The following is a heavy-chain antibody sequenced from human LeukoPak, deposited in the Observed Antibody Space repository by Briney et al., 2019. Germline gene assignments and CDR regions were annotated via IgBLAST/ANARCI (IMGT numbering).Heavy chain of an antibody. Sequence: GGSLRLSCAASGFTFSDYYMSWIRQAPGKGLEWVSYISSSGSFIYYADSVKGRFTISRDNAKNSLYLQMNSLRAEDTAVYYCARETHYDSSGYHNDYWGQGTLVTVSS. J-gene: IGHJ4*02. D-gene: IGHD3-22*01. V-gene: IGHV3-11*04. CDR2: ISSSGSFI. CDR3: ARETHYDSSGYHNDY. CDR1: GFTFSDYY.